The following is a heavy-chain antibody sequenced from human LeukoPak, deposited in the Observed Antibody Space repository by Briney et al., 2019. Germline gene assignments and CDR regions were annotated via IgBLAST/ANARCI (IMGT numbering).Heavy chain of an antibody. D-gene: IGHD5-24*01. V-gene: IGHV4-34*01. CDR3: ASKNSRRGFGH. Sequence: PSETLSLTCAVYRGSFSGYYWSWIRQPPGKGLEWIGEINHSGSTNYNPSLKSRVTISVDTSKNQFSLKLSSVTAADTAVYYCASKNSRRGFGHWGQGTLVTVSS. CDR1: RGSFSGYY. CDR2: INHSGST. J-gene: IGHJ5*02.